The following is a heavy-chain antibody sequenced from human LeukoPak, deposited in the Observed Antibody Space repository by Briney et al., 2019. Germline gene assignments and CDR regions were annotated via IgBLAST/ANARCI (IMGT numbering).Heavy chain of an antibody. Sequence: SETLSLTCAVYGGSFSGYYWSWIRQPPGKGLEWIGEINHSGSTNYNPSLKSPVTISVDTSKNQFSLKLTSVTATDTAVYYCARDKQLDWAHYYYYYMEVWGKGTTVTVSS. J-gene: IGHJ6*03. CDR2: INHSGST. V-gene: IGHV4-34*01. CDR1: GGSFSGYY. D-gene: IGHD1-1*01. CDR3: ARDKQLDWAHYYYYYMEV.